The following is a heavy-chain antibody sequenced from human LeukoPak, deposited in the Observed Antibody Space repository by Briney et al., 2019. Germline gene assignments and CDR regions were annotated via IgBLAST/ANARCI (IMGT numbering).Heavy chain of an antibody. CDR2: ISGSGGST. CDR3: AKTIYDYVWGSYRYALDY. V-gene: IGHV3-23*01. Sequence: GGSPRLSCAASGFTFSSYAMSWVRQAPGKGLEWASAISGSGGSTYYADSVKGRFTISRDNSKNTLYLQMNSLRAEDTAVYYCAKTIYDYVWGSYRYALDYWGQGTLVTVSS. J-gene: IGHJ4*02. CDR1: GFTFSSYA. D-gene: IGHD3-16*02.